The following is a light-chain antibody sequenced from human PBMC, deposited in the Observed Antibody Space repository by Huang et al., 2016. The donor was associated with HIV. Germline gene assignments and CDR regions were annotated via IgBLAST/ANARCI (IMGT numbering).Light chain of an antibody. CDR1: QSVNSK. Sequence: EIVMTQSPATLSLSPGDSATRSCRASQSVNSKLAWYQQKPGQAPRLLIYGASTRATGVPGRVSGSGSVTEFTLTISSLQSEDFAVYYCQQYSKWPPNTFGQGTKLESK. V-gene: IGKV3-15*01. CDR3: QQYSKWPPNT. J-gene: IGKJ2*01. CDR2: GAS.